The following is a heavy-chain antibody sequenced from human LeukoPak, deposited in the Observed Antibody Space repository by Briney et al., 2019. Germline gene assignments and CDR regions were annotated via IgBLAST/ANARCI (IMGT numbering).Heavy chain of an antibody. CDR3: ARVHYSKFDY. J-gene: IGHJ4*02. V-gene: IGHV4-38-2*01. D-gene: IGHD6-13*01. CDR2: IYHSGST. CDR1: DYSISSGYY. Sequence: PSETLSLTCAVSDYSISSGYYWGWIRQPPGKGLEWIGSIYHSGSTYYNPSLKSRVTISVDTSKNQFSLNLSSVTAADTAVYYCARVHYSKFDYWGQGTLVTVSS.